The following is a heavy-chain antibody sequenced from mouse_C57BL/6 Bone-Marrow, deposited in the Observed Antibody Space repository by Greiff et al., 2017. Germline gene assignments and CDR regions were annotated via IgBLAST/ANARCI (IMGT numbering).Heavy chain of an antibody. CDR3: AREVNWWPFAY. CDR1: GYTFTSYW. J-gene: IGHJ3*01. CDR2: IPPNSGST. Sequence: QVQLQQPGAELVKPGASVKLSCKASGYTFTSYWMHWVKQRPGQGLEWIGMIPPNSGSTNYNEKFKSKATLTVDKSASTAYMQLISLTSEDSAVYYCAREVNWWPFAYWGQGTLVTVSA. D-gene: IGHD4-1*01. V-gene: IGHV1-64*01.